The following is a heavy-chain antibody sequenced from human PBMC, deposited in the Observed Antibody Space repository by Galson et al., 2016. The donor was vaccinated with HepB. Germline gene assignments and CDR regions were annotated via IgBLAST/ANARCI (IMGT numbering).Heavy chain of an antibody. CDR2: VSGHAGST. CDR3: AKANIIMVTLGIYLDT. CDR1: GFALNTYA. Sequence: SLRLSCATSGFALNTYAMNWVRQAPGKGLEWVAGVSGHAGSTYYADPVKGRFAISRDNSKNTPFLQMNGLRADDTAVYYCAKANIIMVTLGIYLDTWGPGTLVTVSS. V-gene: IGHV3-23*01. D-gene: IGHD2/OR15-2a*01. J-gene: IGHJ5*02.